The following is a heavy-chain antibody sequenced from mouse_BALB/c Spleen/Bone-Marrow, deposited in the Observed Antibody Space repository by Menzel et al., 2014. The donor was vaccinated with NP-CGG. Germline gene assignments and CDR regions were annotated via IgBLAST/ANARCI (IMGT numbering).Heavy chain of an antibody. CDR3: AKIYYDFDGFAH. J-gene: IGHJ3*01. D-gene: IGHD2-4*01. CDR2: IWGVGTT. V-gene: IGHV2-6-5*01. CDR1: GFSLTDYG. Sequence: VQLQQSGPGLVSPSQRLSITCTVSGFSLTDYGVSWIRQPPGKGLEWLGVIWGVGTTYYNSALKSRLSISKDNSKSQVFLKMNSLQTDDTAIYYCAKIYYDFDGFAHWGQGTLVTVSA.